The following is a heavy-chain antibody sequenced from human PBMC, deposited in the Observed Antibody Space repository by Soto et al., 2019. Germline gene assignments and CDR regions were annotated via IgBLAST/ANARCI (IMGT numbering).Heavy chain of an antibody. V-gene: IGHV3-7*01. CDR2: IQQSGIEK. D-gene: IGHD3-3*01. Sequence: EVQLVESGGGLVQPGGSLRLSCAASGFTFSCYWMTWVRQAPGKGLEWVANIQQSGIEKYYVDSVKGRFTISRDNAKNSLYLQISSLRAEDTAVYYCARTKDFWNGHSSSCDLDVWGQGTTVTVSS. CDR1: GFTFSCYW. CDR3: ARTKDFWNGHSSSCDLDV. J-gene: IGHJ6*02.